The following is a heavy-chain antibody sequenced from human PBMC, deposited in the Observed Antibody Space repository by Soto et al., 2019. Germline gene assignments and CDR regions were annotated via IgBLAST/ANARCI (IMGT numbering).Heavy chain of an antibody. CDR2: IYYSGST. V-gene: IGHV4-39*01. Sequence: QLQLQESGPGLVKPSETLSLTCTVSGGSISSSSYYWGWIRQPPGKGLEWIGSIYYSGSTYYNPSLKSRVPISVDTSTNLFSLKLSSVTAADTAVYYCARGGGTYYCGSGSYFRISSGINWFDPWGQGTLVTVSS. CDR3: ARGGGTYYCGSGSYFRISSGINWFDP. J-gene: IGHJ5*02. CDR1: GGSISSSSYY. D-gene: IGHD3-10*01.